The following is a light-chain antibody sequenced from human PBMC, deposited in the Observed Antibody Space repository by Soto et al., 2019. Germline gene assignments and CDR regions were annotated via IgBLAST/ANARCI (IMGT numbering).Light chain of an antibody. CDR1: SSDIGGYNS. CDR3: SSYTSSSTWV. CDR2: DVT. V-gene: IGLV2-14*03. Sequence: QSVLTQPASVSGSPGQSITISCTGTSSDIGGYNSVSWYQQHPGKAPKFMIYDVTYRPSGVSNRFSGSKSGNTASLTISGLQAEDEADYYCSSYTSSSTWVFGGGTKPTVL. J-gene: IGLJ3*02.